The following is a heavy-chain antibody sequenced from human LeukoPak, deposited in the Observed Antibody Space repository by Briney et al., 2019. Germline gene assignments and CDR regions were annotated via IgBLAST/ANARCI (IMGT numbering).Heavy chain of an antibody. J-gene: IGHJ4*02. D-gene: IGHD3-3*01. Sequence: GESLKISCKGSGYSFTSYWIGRVRQMPGKGLEWMGIIYPGDSDTRYSPSFQGQVTISADKSINTAYLQWSSLEASDTAMYYCARHNGARFKDYWGQGTLVTVSS. CDR2: IYPGDSDT. CDR3: ARHNGARFKDY. CDR1: GYSFTSYW. V-gene: IGHV5-51*01.